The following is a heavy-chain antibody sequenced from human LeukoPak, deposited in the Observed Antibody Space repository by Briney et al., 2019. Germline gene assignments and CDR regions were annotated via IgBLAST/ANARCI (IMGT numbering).Heavy chain of an antibody. Sequence: ASVKVSCTASGYTFTSYAMNWVRQAPGQGLEWMGWINTNTGNPTYAQGFTGRFVFSLDTSVSTAYLQISSLKAEDTAVYYCARVVVPAAIRGYYYYGMDVWGQGTTVTVSS. CDR1: GYTFTSYA. CDR2: INTNTGNP. V-gene: IGHV7-4-1*02. J-gene: IGHJ6*02. D-gene: IGHD2-2*02. CDR3: ARVVVPAAIRGYYYYGMDV.